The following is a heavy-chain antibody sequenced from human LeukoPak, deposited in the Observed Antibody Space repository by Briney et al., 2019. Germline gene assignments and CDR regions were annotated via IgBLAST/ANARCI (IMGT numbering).Heavy chain of an antibody. CDR2: IYYSGST. V-gene: IGHV4-59*01. J-gene: IGHJ5*02. CDR3: ARRVRYDFWSGYGHNWFDP. CDR1: GGSISSYY. D-gene: IGHD3-3*01. Sequence: SETLSLTCTVSGGSISSYYWSRIRQPPGKGLEWIGYIYYSGSTNYNPSLKSRVTISVDTSKNQFPLKLSSVTAADTAVYYCARRVRYDFWSGYGHNWFDPWGQGTLVTVSS.